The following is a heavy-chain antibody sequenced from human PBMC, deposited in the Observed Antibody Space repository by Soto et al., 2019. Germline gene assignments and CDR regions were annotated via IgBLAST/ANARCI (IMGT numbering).Heavy chain of an antibody. CDR3: ARSITMIVVAAFDAFDI. CDR2: IIPIFGTA. D-gene: IGHD3-22*01. Sequence: QVQLVQSGAEVKKPGSSVKVSCKASGGTFSSYAISWVRQAPGPGLEWMGGIIPIFGTANYAQKFQGRVTITADESTSTAYMELSSLRSEDTAVYYCARSITMIVVAAFDAFDIWGQGTMVTVSS. V-gene: IGHV1-69*01. J-gene: IGHJ3*02. CDR1: GGTFSSYA.